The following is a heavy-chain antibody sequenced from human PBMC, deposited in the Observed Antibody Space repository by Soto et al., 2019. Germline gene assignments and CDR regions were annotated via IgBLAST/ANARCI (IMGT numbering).Heavy chain of an antibody. J-gene: IGHJ4*02. CDR1: GYIFNNYV. Sequence: QVHHVQSGAEVKKPGASVHDSCKASGYIFNNYVLHWVRQAPGQRLEWMGWLNAGIGNTGYSEKFRSRVTITRDTSTSTVFLDLRRLRSQAAAVYHCAREIQGPQLYCFDLWGQGTRVTVSS. CDR3: AREIQGPQLYCFDL. D-gene: IGHD2-2*01. V-gene: IGHV1-3*01. CDR2: LNAGIGNT.